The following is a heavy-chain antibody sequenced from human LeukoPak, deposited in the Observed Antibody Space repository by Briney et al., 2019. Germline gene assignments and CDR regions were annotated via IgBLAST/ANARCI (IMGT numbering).Heavy chain of an antibody. CDR2: ISSSSSYI. J-gene: IGHJ3*02. CDR3: ARDSYCGGDCYSLTTDDAFDI. Sequence: GGSLRLSCAASGFTFSSYSMNWVRQAPGMGLEWVSSISSSSSYIYYADSVKGRFTISRDNAKNSLYLQMNSLRAEDTAVYYCARDSYCGGDCYSLTTDDAFDIWGQGTMVTVSS. CDR1: GFTFSSYS. V-gene: IGHV3-21*01. D-gene: IGHD2-21*02.